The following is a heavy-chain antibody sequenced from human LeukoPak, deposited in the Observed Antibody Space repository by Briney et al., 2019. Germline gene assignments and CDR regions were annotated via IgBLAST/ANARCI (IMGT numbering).Heavy chain of an antibody. CDR3: TTDRLDNSGWSRGFDY. D-gene: IGHD6-19*01. CDR1: GFRFNNAW. J-gene: IGHJ4*02. V-gene: IGHV3-15*01. CDR2: IKTKTDGGTT. Sequence: PGGSLRLSCAASGFRFNNAWMNWVRQAPGKGLEWIGHIKTKTDGGTTDYAAPVKGRFTISRDDSKNTLYLQVNSLKSEDTAVHYCTTDRLDNSGWSRGFDYWGQGTLVTVSS.